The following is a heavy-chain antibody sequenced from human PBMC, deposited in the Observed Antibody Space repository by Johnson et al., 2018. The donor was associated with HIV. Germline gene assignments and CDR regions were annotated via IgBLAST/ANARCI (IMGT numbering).Heavy chain of an antibody. D-gene: IGHD5-18*01. CDR1: GFTFSSYW. Sequence: VQLVESGGGLVQPGGSLRLSCAASGFTFSSYWMSWVRQAPGKGLEWVANIKQDGSEKYYVDSVKGRFTISRDNAKNSLYLQMNSLRAEDTAVYYCVRVSAYSYGWVSAAFDIWGQGTMVTVSS. J-gene: IGHJ3*02. V-gene: IGHV3-7*05. CDR2: IKQDGSEK. CDR3: VRVSAYSYGWVSAAFDI.